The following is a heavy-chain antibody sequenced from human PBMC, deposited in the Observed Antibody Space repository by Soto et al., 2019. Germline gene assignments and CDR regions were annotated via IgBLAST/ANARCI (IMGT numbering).Heavy chain of an antibody. J-gene: IGHJ3*02. CDR3: AREGYYYDSSGYYSRAFDI. CDR1: GFTFSSNY. D-gene: IGHD3-22*01. V-gene: IGHV3-66*01. CDR2: IYSGGST. Sequence: GGSQRLSCAAAGFTFSSNYRSWVRQAPGKGLEWVSVIYSGGSTYYADSVKGRFTISRDNSKSTLYLQMNSLRAEDTAVYYCAREGYYYDSSGYYSRAFDIWGQGTMVTVSS.